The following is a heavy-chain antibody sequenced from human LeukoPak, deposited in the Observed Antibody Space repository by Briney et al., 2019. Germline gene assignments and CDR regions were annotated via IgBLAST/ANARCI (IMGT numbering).Heavy chain of an antibody. J-gene: IGHJ4*02. V-gene: IGHV4-39*07. D-gene: IGHD1-7*01. Sequence: SETLSLTCTVSGGSISSSSYYWGWIRQPPGKGLEWIGSIYYSGSTYYNPSLKSRVTISVDTSKNQFSLKLSSVTAADTAVYYCARAFSLWSRTIDYWGQGTLVTVSS. CDR1: GGSISSSSYY. CDR2: IYYSGST. CDR3: ARAFSLWSRTIDY.